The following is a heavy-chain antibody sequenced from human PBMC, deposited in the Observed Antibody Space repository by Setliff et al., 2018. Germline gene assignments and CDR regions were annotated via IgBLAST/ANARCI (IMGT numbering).Heavy chain of an antibody. CDR3: AREGVDTRSSTDYRYYMDV. CDR1: GGTFRSYG. D-gene: IGHD5-18*01. CDR2: TIPSFGST. V-gene: IGHV1-69*05. Sequence: SVKVSCKASGGTFRSYGISWVRQAPGQGLEWMGGTIPSFGSTNYAQKFQDRVTIITDESTSTAYMELSSLRTEDTAVYYRAREGVDTRSSTDYRYYMDVWGKGTTVTVSS. J-gene: IGHJ6*03.